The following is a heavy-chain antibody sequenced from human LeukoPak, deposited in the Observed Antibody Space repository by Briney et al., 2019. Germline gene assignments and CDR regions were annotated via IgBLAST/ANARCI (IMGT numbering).Heavy chain of an antibody. D-gene: IGHD4/OR15-4a*01. Sequence: GGSLRLSCAASGFTFSNYGMHWVRQAPGKGLEWVAFIWYDGSNKYYADSVKGRFTISRDNSKNTVYLQMNSLRAEDTAVYYCAKVLAVTSFGAKSIFDHWGQGTLVTVPS. J-gene: IGHJ4*02. CDR1: GFTFSNYG. V-gene: IGHV3-30*02. CDR2: IWYDGSNK. CDR3: AKVLAVTSFGAKSIFDH.